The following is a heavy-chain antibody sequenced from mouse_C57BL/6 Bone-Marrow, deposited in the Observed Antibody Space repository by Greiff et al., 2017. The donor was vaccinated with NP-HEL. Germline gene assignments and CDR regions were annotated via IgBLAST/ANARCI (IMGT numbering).Heavy chain of an antibody. Sequence: QVQLQQSGAELVRPGASVTLSCKASGFTFTDYEMHWVKQTPVHGLEWIGAIDPETGGTAYNQKFKGKAILTADKSSSTAYMELRSLTSEDSAVYYCTRAGYSPWFACWGQGTQGTVSA. CDR1: GFTFTDYE. J-gene: IGHJ3*01. CDR2: IDPETGGT. V-gene: IGHV1-15*01. CDR3: TRAGYSPWFAC. D-gene: IGHD1-3*01.